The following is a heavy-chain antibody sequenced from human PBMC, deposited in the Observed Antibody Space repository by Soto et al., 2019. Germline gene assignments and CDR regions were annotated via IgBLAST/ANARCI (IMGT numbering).Heavy chain of an antibody. CDR2: IYYSGST. CDR1: GGSMSSYY. D-gene: IGHD2-21*01. V-gene: IGHV4-59*08. Sequence: SETLSLTCTVSGGSMSSYYWSWIRQPPGKGLEWIGYIYYSGSTSYNPSLKSRVTISLETSKSQFSLRLNSVTVADTAVYYCARLGAYYQSLDPWGPGTLVTVSS. CDR3: ARLGAYYQSLDP. J-gene: IGHJ5*02.